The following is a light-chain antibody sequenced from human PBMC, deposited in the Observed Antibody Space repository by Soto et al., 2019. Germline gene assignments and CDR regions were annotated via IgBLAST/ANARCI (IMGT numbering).Light chain of an antibody. Sequence: DIVMTQSPDSLAVSLGERDTIKCKSSQSVLYSSNNKNYLAWYQQKPGQPPKLLIYWASTRESGVPDRFSGSGSGTDFTLTISSLQAEDVAVYYCQQYYSTPPTFGQGTRLEIK. CDR3: QQYYSTPPT. CDR2: WAS. CDR1: QSVLYSSNNKNY. J-gene: IGKJ5*01. V-gene: IGKV4-1*01.